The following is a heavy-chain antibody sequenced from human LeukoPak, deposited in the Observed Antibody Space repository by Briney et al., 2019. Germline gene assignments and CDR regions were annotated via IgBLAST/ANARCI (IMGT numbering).Heavy chain of an antibody. J-gene: IGHJ5*02. Sequence: GGSLRLSCAASGFTFSSYGMHWVRQAPGKGLEWVAVISYDGSNKYYADSVKGRFTISRDNSKNTLYLQMNSLRAEDTAVYYCAKDDCCYDFPNWFDPWGQGTLVTVSS. V-gene: IGHV3-30*18. D-gene: IGHD5-12*01. CDR1: GFTFSSYG. CDR3: AKDDCCYDFPNWFDP. CDR2: ISYDGSNK.